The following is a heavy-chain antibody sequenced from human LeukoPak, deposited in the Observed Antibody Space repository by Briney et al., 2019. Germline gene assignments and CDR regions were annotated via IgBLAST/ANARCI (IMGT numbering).Heavy chain of an antibody. CDR1: GGSISSSSYY. Sequence: SETLSLTCTVSGGSISSSSYYWGWIRQPPGKGLEWIGSIYYSGSTYYNPSLKSRVTISVHTSKNQFSLKLSSVTAADTAVYYCARRLWFGEPDLRNAFDIWGQGTMVTVSS. J-gene: IGHJ3*02. V-gene: IGHV4-39*01. CDR3: ARRLWFGEPDLRNAFDI. CDR2: IYYSGST. D-gene: IGHD3-10*01.